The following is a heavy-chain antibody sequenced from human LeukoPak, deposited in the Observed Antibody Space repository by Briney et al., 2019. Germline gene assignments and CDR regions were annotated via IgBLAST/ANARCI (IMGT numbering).Heavy chain of an antibody. CDR3: ANEIRPNDH. D-gene: IGHD4-17*01. Sequence: PGGSLRLSCAGSGFTFSSYGMHWVRQAPGKGLEWVAVISNDGSNKYSADSVKGRFTISRDNSKNTLYLQMNSLRPEDTAVYYCANEIRPNDHWGQGTLVTVSS. CDR1: GFTFSSYG. CDR2: ISNDGSNK. J-gene: IGHJ4*02. V-gene: IGHV3-30*18.